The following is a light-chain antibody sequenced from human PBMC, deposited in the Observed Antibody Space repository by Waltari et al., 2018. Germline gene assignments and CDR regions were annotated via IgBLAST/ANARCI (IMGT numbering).Light chain of an antibody. CDR1: TSDVGNYDL. CDR2: EVI. CDR3: CSYAGLGTYV. Sequence: QSALTQPASVSGTPGQSITISCTGTTSDVGNYDLVSWYQQHPGKAPELLICEVIKRPSGVSSRFSCYKSGNTASLTISGLQAEDEADYYCCSYAGLGTYVFGSGTKVTVL. J-gene: IGLJ1*01. V-gene: IGLV2-23*02.